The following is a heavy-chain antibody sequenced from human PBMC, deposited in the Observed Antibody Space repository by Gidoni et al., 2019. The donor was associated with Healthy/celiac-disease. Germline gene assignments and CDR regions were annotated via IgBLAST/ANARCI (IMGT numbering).Heavy chain of an antibody. D-gene: IGHD6-19*01. CDR2: GNGNT. J-gene: IGHJ4*02. CDR3: ARDGEDSSGWYVPLCY. Sequence: GNGNTKYSQKFQGRVTITRDTSASTAYMELSSLRSEDTAVYYCARDGEDSSGWYVPLCYWGQGTLVTVSS. V-gene: IGHV1-3*01.